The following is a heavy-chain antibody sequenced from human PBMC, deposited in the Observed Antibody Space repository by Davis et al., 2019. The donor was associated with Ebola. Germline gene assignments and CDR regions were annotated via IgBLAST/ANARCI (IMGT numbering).Heavy chain of an antibody. CDR2: IGGNDGRT. V-gene: IGHV3-23*01. CDR3: AKGGWLDN. D-gene: IGHD5-24*01. CDR1: GFTFSSYA. Sequence: GESLKISCGASGFTFSSYAMDWVRQAPEGGLEWVSAIGGNDGRTYYADSVKGRFTISRDDSRNTLYLQMDSLRTDDTAVYYCAKGGWLDNWGQGTLVTVSS. J-gene: IGHJ4*02.